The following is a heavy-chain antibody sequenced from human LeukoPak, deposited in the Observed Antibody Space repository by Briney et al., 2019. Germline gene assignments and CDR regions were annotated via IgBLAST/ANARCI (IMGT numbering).Heavy chain of an antibody. CDR1: GFTFSSYA. Sequence: PGGSLRLSCAASGFTFSSYAMSWVRQAPGKGLEWVSAISGSGGSTYYADSVKGRFTISRDNSKNTLYLQMNSLRAEDTAVYYCAGIFGVVIISWFDPWGQGTLVTVSS. J-gene: IGHJ5*02. D-gene: IGHD3-3*01. CDR3: AGIFGVVIISWFDP. CDR2: ISGSGGST. V-gene: IGHV3-23*01.